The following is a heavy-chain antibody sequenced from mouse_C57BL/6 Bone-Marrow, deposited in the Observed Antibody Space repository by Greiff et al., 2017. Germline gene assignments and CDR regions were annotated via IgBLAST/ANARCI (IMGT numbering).Heavy chain of an antibody. D-gene: IGHD1-1*01. CDR1: GYTFTSYW. CDR3: ASDYGSPWCFDV. Sequence: QVQLQQPGAELVKPGASVKLSCKASGYTFTSYWMHWVKQRPGQGLEWIGMIHPNSGSTNYNEKFKSKATLTVDKSSSTAYMQLSSLTSEDSAVYYCASDYGSPWCFDVWGTGTTVTVSA. CDR2: IHPNSGST. J-gene: IGHJ1*03. V-gene: IGHV1-64*01.